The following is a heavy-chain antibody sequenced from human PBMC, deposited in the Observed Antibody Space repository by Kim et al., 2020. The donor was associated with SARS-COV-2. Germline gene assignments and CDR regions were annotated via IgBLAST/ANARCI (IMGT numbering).Heavy chain of an antibody. CDR2: IIPIFGTA. CDR1: GGTFSSYA. CDR3: ARGRTYGDYLQNWFDP. V-gene: IGHV1-69*13. Sequence: SVKVSCKASGGTFSSYAISWVRQAPGQGLEWMGGIIPIFGTANYAQKFQGRVTITADESTSTAYMELSSLRSEDTAVYYCARGRTYGDYLQNWFDPWGQGTLVTVSS. D-gene: IGHD4-17*01. J-gene: IGHJ5*02.